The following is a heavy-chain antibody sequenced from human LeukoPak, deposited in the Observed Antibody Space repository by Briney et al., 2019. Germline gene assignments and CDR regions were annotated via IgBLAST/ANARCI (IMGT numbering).Heavy chain of an antibody. J-gene: IGHJ5*02. CDR3: ARGRVGRWFDP. V-gene: IGHV1-8*03. CDR2: MNPNSGNT. CDR1: GYTFTSYD. Sequence: ASVKVSCKASGYTFTSYDINWVRQATGQGLEWMGWMNPNSGNTGYAQKFQGRVTITRNTSISTAYMELRSLRSEDPAVYYCARGRVGRWFDPWGQGTLVTVSS.